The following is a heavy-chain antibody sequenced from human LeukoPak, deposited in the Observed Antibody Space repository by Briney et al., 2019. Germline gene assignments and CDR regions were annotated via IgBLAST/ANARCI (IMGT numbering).Heavy chain of an antibody. Sequence: GGSLRLSCAASGFTFSSYSMNWVRQAPGKGLEWVSSISSSSSYIYYADSVKGRLTISRDNAKNSLYLQMNSLRAEDTAVYYCARDLEMATIGNPFDYWGQGTLVTVSS. V-gene: IGHV3-21*01. CDR2: ISSSSSYI. J-gene: IGHJ4*02. CDR1: GFTFSSYS. D-gene: IGHD5-24*01. CDR3: ARDLEMATIGNPFDY.